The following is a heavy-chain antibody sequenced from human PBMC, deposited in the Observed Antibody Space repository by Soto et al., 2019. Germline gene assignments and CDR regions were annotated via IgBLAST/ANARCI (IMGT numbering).Heavy chain of an antibody. CDR3: ASQYSSSYYYYGMDV. V-gene: IGHV5-10-1*01. D-gene: IGHD6-6*01. CDR1: GYSFTSYW. CDR2: IDPSDSYT. J-gene: IGHJ6*02. Sequence: GGALKISCKGSGYSFTSYWISWVRQMPGKGLEWMGRIDPSDSYTNYSPSFQGHVTISADKSISTAYQQWSSLKASDTAMYYCASQYSSSYYYYGMDVWGQGTTVTVSS.